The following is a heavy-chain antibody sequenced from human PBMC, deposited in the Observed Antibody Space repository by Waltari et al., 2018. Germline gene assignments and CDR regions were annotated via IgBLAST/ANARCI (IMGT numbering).Heavy chain of an antibody. D-gene: IGHD1-26*01. V-gene: IGHV3-23*03. CDR3: AKGGDSGSYGFFDF. J-gene: IGHJ4*02. CDR2: IYSVGKT. CDR1: GFTFSSND. Sequence: EVQLLESGGGLVQPGGSLRLSCEASGFTFSSNDMTWVRQAPGKGLVWFSMIYSVGKTYYADSVKGRFTVSRDNSKNTLYLQMNSLRGEDTAVYYCAKGGDSGSYGFFDFWGQGTLVSVSS.